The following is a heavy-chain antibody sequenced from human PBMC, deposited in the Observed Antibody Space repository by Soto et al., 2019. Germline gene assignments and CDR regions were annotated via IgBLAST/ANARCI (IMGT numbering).Heavy chain of an antibody. CDR3: ARSPPSIPYFDY. V-gene: IGHV5-51*01. J-gene: IGHJ4*02. Sequence: GESLKSSCQCSGYTFSNFWISWVRQLPGKGLEWMGIIYPGDHETRYSPSFHGKVTISADKSINTAYLQWNSLEASDTAFYFCARSPPSIPYFDYWGQGALVPVSS. CDR2: IYPGDHET. D-gene: IGHD4-4*01. CDR1: GYTFSNFW.